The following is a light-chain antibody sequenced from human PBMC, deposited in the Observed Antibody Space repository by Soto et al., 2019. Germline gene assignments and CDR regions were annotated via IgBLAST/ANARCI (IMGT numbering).Light chain of an antibody. Sequence: LLTQSPATLTTSAGERATISCRASQSVSSYLAWYQQKPGQAPRLLIYHTSNRATGVPARFSGSGSGTDFTLTISSLEPDDCAIYYCQQRQYWPPVTFGQGTRMEI. CDR2: HTS. J-gene: IGKJ5*01. CDR1: QSVSSY. V-gene: IGKV3-11*01. CDR3: QQRQYWPPVT.